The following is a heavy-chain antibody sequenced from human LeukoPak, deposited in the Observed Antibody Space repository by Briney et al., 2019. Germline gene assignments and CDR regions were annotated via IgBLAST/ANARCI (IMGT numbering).Heavy chain of an antibody. Sequence: GESLEISFKGSGYRFTSYWIGWVRPMPGKGLGWMGIIYSGDSDTRYSPSFQGQVTISADKPISTAYLQWSSLKASDTAMYYCARHERSSTYYYYGMDVWGQGTTVTVSS. D-gene: IGHD6-6*01. J-gene: IGHJ6*02. CDR3: ARHERSSTYYYYGMDV. CDR2: IYSGDSDT. V-gene: IGHV5-51*01. CDR1: GYRFTSYW.